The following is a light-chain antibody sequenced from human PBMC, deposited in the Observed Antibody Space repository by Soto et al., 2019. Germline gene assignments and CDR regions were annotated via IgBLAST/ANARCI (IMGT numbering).Light chain of an antibody. J-gene: IGKJ2*01. CDR1: RSVSSY. CDR3: HQYDKAPQT. V-gene: IGKV3-11*01. Sequence: EIVLTQSPATLSLTPGERATLSCRASRSVSSYLAWYQQKPGQAPRLLIYDASKRATGIPARFSGSGTGTEFTLTISNVQSEDSAVYYCHQYDKAPQTFGQGTMVDI. CDR2: DAS.